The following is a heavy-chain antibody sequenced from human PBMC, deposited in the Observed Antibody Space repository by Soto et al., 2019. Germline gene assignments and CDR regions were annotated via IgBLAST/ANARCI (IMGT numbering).Heavy chain of an antibody. J-gene: IGHJ6*02. V-gene: IGHV4-34*01. Sequence: SETLSLTCAVYGASLSDNYCNWLRQPPGKGLEWIGEINHSGNTNYNPSLRSRVTISIDTSKNQFSLKLSSVTAADTAVYYCARETERITIFGVVIPMDVWGQGTTVTVSS. D-gene: IGHD3-3*01. CDR3: ARETERITIFGVVIPMDV. CDR1: GASLSDNY. CDR2: INHSGNT.